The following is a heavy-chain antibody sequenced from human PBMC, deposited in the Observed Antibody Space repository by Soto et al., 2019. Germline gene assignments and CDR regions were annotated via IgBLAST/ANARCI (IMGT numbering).Heavy chain of an antibody. CDR3: ARHSTYYDFWRGYPSI. Sequence: SETLSLTCTVSGGSISSYYWSWIRQPPGKGLEWIGYIYYSGSTNYNPSLKSRVTISVDTSKNQFSLKLSSVTAADTAVYYCARHSTYYDFWRGYPSIWGQGTMVTVSS. V-gene: IGHV4-59*08. J-gene: IGHJ3*02. D-gene: IGHD3-3*01. CDR1: GGSISSYY. CDR2: IYYSGST.